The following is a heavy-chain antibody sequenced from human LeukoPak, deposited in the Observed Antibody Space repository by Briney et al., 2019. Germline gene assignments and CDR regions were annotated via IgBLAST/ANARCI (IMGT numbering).Heavy chain of an antibody. J-gene: IGHJ5*02. D-gene: IGHD6-6*01. V-gene: IGHV1-2*02. CDR2: INPNSGGT. CDR1: GYTFTGYY. Sequence: ASVKVSCKASGYTFTGYYMHWVRQAPGQGLEWMGWINPNSGGTNYAQKFQGRVTMTRDTSISTAYMELSRLRSDGTAVYYCARDYSSSSGDWFDPWGQGTLVSVSS. CDR3: ARDYSSSSGDWFDP.